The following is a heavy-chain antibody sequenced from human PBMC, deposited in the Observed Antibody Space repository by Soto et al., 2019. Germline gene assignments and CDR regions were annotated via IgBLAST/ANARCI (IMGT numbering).Heavy chain of an antibody. J-gene: IGHJ6*03. CDR3: ARRGGYDPLGYYYYMDV. D-gene: IGHD5-12*01. V-gene: IGHV4-59*08. Sequence: SETLSLTCTVSGGSISSYYWSWIRQPPGKGLEWIGYIYYSGSTNYNPSLKSRVTISVDASKNQFSLKLSSVTAADTAVYYCARRGGYDPLGYYYYMDVWGKGTTVTVSS. CDR2: IYYSGST. CDR1: GGSISSYY.